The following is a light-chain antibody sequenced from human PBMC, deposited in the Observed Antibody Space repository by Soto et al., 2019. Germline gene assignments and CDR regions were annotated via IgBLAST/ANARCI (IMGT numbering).Light chain of an antibody. Sequence: EIVMTQSPATLSVSPGERATLSCRASQRVSSNLAWYQQKPGQAPRLLIYGASTSATGIPARFSGSGSGTEFTLTISSLQSEDFAVYYCQQYNNWPPHTFGQGTKLEIK. V-gene: IGKV3-15*01. CDR1: QRVSSN. J-gene: IGKJ2*01. CDR2: GAS. CDR3: QQYNNWPPHT.